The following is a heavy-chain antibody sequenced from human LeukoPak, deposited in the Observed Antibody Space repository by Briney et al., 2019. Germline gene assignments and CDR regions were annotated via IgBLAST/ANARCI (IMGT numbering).Heavy chain of an antibody. J-gene: IGHJ4*02. CDR2: IKQDGSEK. Sequence: GGSLRLSCAASGFTFSSYWMSWVRQAPGKGLEWVANIKQDGSEKYYVDSVKGRFTISRDNAKNSLFLQMNSLRAEDTAVYYCARNQITTTGVLDYWGQGTLVTVSS. D-gene: IGHD1-14*01. CDR1: GFTFSSYW. V-gene: IGHV3-7*01. CDR3: ARNQITTTGVLDY.